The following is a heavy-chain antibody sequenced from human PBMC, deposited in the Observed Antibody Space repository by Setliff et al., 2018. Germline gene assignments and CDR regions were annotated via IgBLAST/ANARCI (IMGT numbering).Heavy chain of an antibody. CDR3: ARMSGFQYMDV. D-gene: IGHD3-3*01. J-gene: IGHJ6*03. CDR2: IYTSWST. CDR1: GGSVSSSSW. Sequence: PSETLSLTCDVSGGSVSSSSWWTWVRQPPGKGLEWLGQIYTSWSTNYNPSLKGRATLSIDASKRQFSLKLTSVTAADTAVYYCARMSGFQYMDVWGKGTTVTVSS. V-gene: IGHV4-4*02.